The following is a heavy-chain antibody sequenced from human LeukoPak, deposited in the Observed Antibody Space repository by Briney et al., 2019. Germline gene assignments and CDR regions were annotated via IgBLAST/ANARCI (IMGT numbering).Heavy chain of an antibody. CDR1: GGSISSTSYY. V-gene: IGHV4-39*01. CDR2: LFYSGST. J-gene: IGHJ4*02. D-gene: IGHD6-19*01. CDR3: ARQGIAVAGTFRKYSFDY. Sequence: PSETLSLTCTVSGGSISSTSYYWGWIRQPPGKGLEWIGNLFYSGSTYYNPSLKSRVTISVDTSKNQFSLKLSSVTAADTAVYYCARQGIAVAGTFRKYSFDYWGQGTLVTVSS.